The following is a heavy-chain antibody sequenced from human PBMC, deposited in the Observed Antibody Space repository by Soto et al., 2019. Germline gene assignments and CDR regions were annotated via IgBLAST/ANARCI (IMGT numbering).Heavy chain of an antibody. CDR1: GGSVRAPDW. V-gene: IGHV4-4*02. J-gene: IGHJ5*01. CDR2: VHISGHS. CDR3: ARVRQGCSANNCYFDP. D-gene: IGHD1-1*01. Sequence: QVHLQESGPGLVAPSGTLSLTCTLSGGSVRAPDWWNWVRQSPDKGLEWIAEVHISGHSNYNPSLRSRGSVSIDSSNNQFYLNLNSVTAADTAIYYCARVRQGCSANNCYFDPWGQGTQVTISS.